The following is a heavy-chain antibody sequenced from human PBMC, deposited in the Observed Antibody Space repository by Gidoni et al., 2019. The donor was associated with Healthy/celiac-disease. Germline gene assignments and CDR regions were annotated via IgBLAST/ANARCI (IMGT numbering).Heavy chain of an antibody. CDR2: ISYDGSNK. CDR1: GFTFSSYG. V-gene: IGHV3-30*18. J-gene: IGHJ6*02. CDR3: AKDGYCSSTSCLVYYYYYGMDV. D-gene: IGHD2-2*03. Sequence: QVQLVESGGGVVQPGRSLRLSCAASGFTFSSYGMHWVPQAPGKGLEWVAVISYDGSNKYYADSVKGRFTISRDNSKNTLYLQMNSLRAEDTAVYYCAKDGYCSSTSCLVYYYYYGMDVWGQGTTVTVSS.